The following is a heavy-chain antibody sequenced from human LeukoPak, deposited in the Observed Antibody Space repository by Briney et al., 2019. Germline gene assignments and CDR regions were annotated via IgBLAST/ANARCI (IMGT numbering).Heavy chain of an antibody. CDR1: GFTFTNAW. V-gene: IGHV3-15*01. D-gene: IGHD3-3*01. J-gene: IGHJ4*02. CDR2: IKKKTDGGTT. Sequence: PGGSLRLSCAASGFTFTNAWMSWVRQAPGKGLEWVGRIKKKTDGGTTDYAAPVKGRLTISRDDSENTLYLQMNSLKTEDTAVYYCTTSNFGFPFDFWGQGTLVTVSS. CDR3: TTSNFGFPFDF.